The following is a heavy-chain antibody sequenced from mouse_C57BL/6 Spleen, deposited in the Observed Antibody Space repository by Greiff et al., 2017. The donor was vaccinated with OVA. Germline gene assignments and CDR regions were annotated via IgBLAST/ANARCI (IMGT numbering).Heavy chain of an antibody. CDR1: GYSFTDYN. J-gene: IGHJ4*01. D-gene: IGHD1-1*01. CDR2: INPNYGTT. Sequence: EVQVVESGPELVKPGASVKISCKASGYSFTDYNMNWVKQSNGKSLEWIGVINPNYGTTSYNQKFKGKATLTVDQSSSTAYMQLNSLTSEDSAVYYCAREMDYYGSSPFYYAMDYWGQGTSVTVSS. CDR3: AREMDYYGSSPFYYAMDY. V-gene: IGHV1-39*01.